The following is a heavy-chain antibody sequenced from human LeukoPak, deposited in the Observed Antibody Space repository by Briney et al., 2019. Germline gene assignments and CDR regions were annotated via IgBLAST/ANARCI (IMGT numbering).Heavy chain of an antibody. CDR2: IIPIFGTA. CDR3: ARAVARYSSSWYEIDY. V-gene: IGHV1-69*13. D-gene: IGHD6-13*01. J-gene: IGHJ4*02. CDR1: GGTFISYA. Sequence: ASVKVSCKASGGTFISYAISWVRQAPGQGLEWMGGIIPIFGTANYAQKFQGRVTITADESTSTAYMELSSLRSEDTAVYYCARAVARYSSSWYEIDYWGQGTLVTVSA.